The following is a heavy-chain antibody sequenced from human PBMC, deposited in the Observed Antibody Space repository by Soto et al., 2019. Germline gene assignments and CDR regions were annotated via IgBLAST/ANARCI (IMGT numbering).Heavy chain of an antibody. J-gene: IGHJ6*02. CDR3: ARGGYIVVVTATPGYGMDV. D-gene: IGHD2-21*02. CDR1: GGTFSSYV. Sequence: QVQLVQSGAEVKKPGSSVKVSCKASGGTFSSYVISWVRQAPGQGLEWMGGIIPIFGTANYAHKFQGRVTITADESTSTAYMELSSLRSEDTAVYYCARGGYIVVVTATPGYGMDVWGQGTTVTVSS. CDR2: IIPIFGTA. V-gene: IGHV1-69*01.